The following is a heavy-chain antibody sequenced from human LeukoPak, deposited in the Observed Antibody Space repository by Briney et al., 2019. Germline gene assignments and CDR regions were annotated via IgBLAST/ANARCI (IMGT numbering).Heavy chain of an antibody. Sequence: TGESLKISRKGSGYTFSNYWIGWVRQMPGKGLQWMGIIYPADSDTTYSPSFRGQVTISADKSINTAYLQWSSLKASDTAMYYCARRPPTVVTLSRDALHIWGQGTMVTVSS. CDR1: GYTFSNYW. CDR3: ARRPPTVVTLSRDALHI. CDR2: IYPADSDT. J-gene: IGHJ3*02. D-gene: IGHD4-23*01. V-gene: IGHV5-51*01.